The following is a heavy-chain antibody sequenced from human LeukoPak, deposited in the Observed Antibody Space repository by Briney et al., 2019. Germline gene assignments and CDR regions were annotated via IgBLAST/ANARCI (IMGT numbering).Heavy chain of an antibody. Sequence: PGGSLRLSCAASGFTFDDYAMHWVRQVPGKGLDWVAGISWNSGIIVYADSVKGRFTISRDSAKNSLYLQMNSLRPKDTALYYCAKVAAYSSGWYDSWGQGTLVTVSS. CDR2: ISWNSGII. V-gene: IGHV3-9*01. CDR3: AKVAAYSSGWYDS. J-gene: IGHJ5*01. CDR1: GFTFDDYA. D-gene: IGHD6-19*01.